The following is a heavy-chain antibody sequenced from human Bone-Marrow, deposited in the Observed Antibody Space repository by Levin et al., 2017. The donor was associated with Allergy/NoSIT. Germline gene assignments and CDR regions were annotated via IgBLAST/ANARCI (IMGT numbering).Heavy chain of an antibody. CDR2: IYPGDSDT. J-gene: IGHJ6*02. CDR3: ARHRSSRRFGEFYYYGMDV. CDR1: GYSFTSYW. V-gene: IGHV5-51*01. D-gene: IGHD3-10*01. Sequence: GGSLRLSCKGSGYSFTSYWIGWVRQMPGKGLEWMGIIYPGDSDTRYSPSFQGQVTISADKSISTAYLQWSSLKASDTAMYYCARHRSSRRFGEFYYYGMDVWGQGTTVTVSS.